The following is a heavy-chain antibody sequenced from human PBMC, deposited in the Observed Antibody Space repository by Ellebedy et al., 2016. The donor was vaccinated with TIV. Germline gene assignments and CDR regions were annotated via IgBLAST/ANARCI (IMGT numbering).Heavy chain of an antibody. CDR1: GGSISSYY. CDR3: ARGWVRGSRVYFDY. J-gene: IGHJ4*02. V-gene: IGHV4-4*07. Sequence: SETLSLXXTVSGGSISSYYWSWIRQPAGKGLEWIGRIYTSGSTNYNPSLKSRVTMSVDTSKNQFSLKLSSVTAADTAVYYCARGWVRGSRVYFDYWGQGTLVTVSS. D-gene: IGHD3-10*01. CDR2: IYTSGST.